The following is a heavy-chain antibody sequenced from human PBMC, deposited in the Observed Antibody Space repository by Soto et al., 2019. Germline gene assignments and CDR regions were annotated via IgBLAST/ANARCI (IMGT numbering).Heavy chain of an antibody. CDR3: ARGGTTGVTMEFYYYGMDV. Sequence: SVKVSCKASGGTFSSYTISWVRQAPGQGLEWMGRINPIRGITNYAQKFQGRVTITTDKSTSTAYMELSRLRSDDTAVYYCARGGTTGVTMEFYYYGMDVWGQGTTVTV. CDR1: GGTFSSYT. V-gene: IGHV1-69*02. CDR2: INPIRGIT. J-gene: IGHJ6*02. D-gene: IGHD4-17*01.